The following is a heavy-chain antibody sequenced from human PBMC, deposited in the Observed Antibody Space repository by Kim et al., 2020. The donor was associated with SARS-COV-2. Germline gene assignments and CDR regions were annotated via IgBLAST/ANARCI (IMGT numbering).Heavy chain of an antibody. CDR3: ARDTNYDFWSGYSAAFDI. D-gene: IGHD3-3*01. J-gene: IGHJ3*02. V-gene: IGHV3-48*02. Sequence: KGPFTISRENAKNSLYLQMNSLRDEDTAVYYCARDTNYDFWSGYSAAFDIWGQGTMVTVSS.